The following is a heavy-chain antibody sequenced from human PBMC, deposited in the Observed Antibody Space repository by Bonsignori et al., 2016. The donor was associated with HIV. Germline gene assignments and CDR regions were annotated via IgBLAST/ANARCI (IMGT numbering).Heavy chain of an antibody. J-gene: IGHJ6*02. Sequence: QVQLVQSGAEAKKPGSSVKVSCKASGGAFGTYAIGWVRQAPAQVLEWMGGIVPAFGTTKYAQKFQGRVTITADASTNIAYMELRSLKSEDTAVYFCARIFGNSASVTYYYGMDVWG. V-gene: IGHV1-69*01. D-gene: IGHD4-23*01. CDR1: GGAFGTYA. CDR3: ARIFGNSASVTYYYGMDV. CDR2: IVPAFGTT.